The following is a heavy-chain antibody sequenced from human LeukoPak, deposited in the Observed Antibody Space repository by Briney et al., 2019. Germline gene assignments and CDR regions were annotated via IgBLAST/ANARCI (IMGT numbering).Heavy chain of an antibody. Sequence: ASVKVSCKASGYTFTSYYMHWVRQAAGQGLEWMGIINPSGGSTSYAQKFQGRVTMTRDTSASTVYMELSSLRSEDTAVYYCARSVLAGIVGARIVYWGQGTLVTVSS. V-gene: IGHV1-46*01. CDR3: ARSVLAGIVGARIVY. D-gene: IGHD1-26*01. J-gene: IGHJ4*02. CDR2: INPSGGST. CDR1: GYTFTSYY.